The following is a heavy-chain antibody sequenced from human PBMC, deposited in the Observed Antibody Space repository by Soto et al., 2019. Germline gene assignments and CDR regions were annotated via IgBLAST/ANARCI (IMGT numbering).Heavy chain of an antibody. D-gene: IGHD3-10*01. CDR1: GYTFTAYY. CDR2: TSPRTGGA. CDR3: ARSSGSYSKWFDS. J-gene: IGHJ5*01. Sequence: ASVKVSCKTSGYTFTAYYMHWLRQAPGHGLEWLGWTSPRTGGAKYSHKFQGRVSMTRNTSITTAYMELTGLSTDDTAVYYCARSSGSYSKWFDSWGQGTLVTVSS. V-gene: IGHV1-2*02.